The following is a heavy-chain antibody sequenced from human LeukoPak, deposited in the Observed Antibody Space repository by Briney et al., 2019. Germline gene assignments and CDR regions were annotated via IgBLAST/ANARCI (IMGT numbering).Heavy chain of an antibody. CDR3: ATVYCSGGSCYERFDY. V-gene: IGHV1-2*06. Sequence: GASVKVSCKASGYTFTGYYMHWVRQAPGQGLEWMGRINPNSGGTNYAQKFQGRVTMTRDTSISTAYKELSRLRSDDTAVYYCATVYCSGGSCYERFDYWGQGTLVTVSS. J-gene: IGHJ4*02. D-gene: IGHD2-15*01. CDR1: GYTFTGYY. CDR2: INPNSGGT.